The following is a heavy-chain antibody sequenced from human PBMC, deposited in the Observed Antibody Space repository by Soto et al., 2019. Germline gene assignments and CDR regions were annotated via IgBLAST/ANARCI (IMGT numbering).Heavy chain of an antibody. Sequence: QVQLVQSGAEVKKPGASVKVSCKASGYTFTSYYMHWVRQAPGQGLEWMGIINPSGGSTSYAQKFQGRVTITRDTSTSTGYMELSSLRSEDTAVYYCARGGITMVRGVTNWFDPWGQGTLVTVSS. D-gene: IGHD3-10*01. V-gene: IGHV1-46*01. CDR1: GYTFTSYY. J-gene: IGHJ5*02. CDR3: ARGGITMVRGVTNWFDP. CDR2: INPSGGST.